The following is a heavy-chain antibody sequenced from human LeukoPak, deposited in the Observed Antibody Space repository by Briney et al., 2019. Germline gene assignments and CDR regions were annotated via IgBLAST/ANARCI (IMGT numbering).Heavy chain of an antibody. D-gene: IGHD3-10*01. Sequence: SETLSLTCTVSGDSVSSNPNYWTWIRQPPGKGLEWIGYISYSGSSYYNPSLKSRVTISIAPSKNQFSLKLTSVTAADTAMYFCARHHYDSGSYFLRPSDYWGQGTLVTVSS. CDR3: ARHHYDSGSYFLRPSDY. CDR2: ISYSGSS. J-gene: IGHJ4*02. V-gene: IGHV4-39*01. CDR1: GDSVSSNPNY.